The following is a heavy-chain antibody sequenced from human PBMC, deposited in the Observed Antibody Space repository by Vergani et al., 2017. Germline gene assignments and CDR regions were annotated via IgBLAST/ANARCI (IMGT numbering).Heavy chain of an antibody. CDR1: GYTLTELS. V-gene: IGHV1-24*01. Sequence: QVQLVQSGAEVKKPGASVKVSCKVSGYTLTELSMHWVRQAPGKGLEWMGGFDPEDGETIYAQKFQGRVTMTRDTSTSTVYMEVSSLRSDDTAVYYCARDVGSGSYLFDYWGQGTLVTVSS. J-gene: IGHJ4*02. D-gene: IGHD1-26*01. CDR2: FDPEDGET. CDR3: ARDVGSGSYLFDY.